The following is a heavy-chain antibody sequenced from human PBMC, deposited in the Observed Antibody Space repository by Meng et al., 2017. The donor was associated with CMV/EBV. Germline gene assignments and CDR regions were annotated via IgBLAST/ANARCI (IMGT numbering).Heavy chain of an antibody. V-gene: IGHV3-11*04. J-gene: IGHJ4*02. Sequence: GESLKISCAASGFTVSSNYMSWVRQAPGKGLEWVSYISSSGSTIYYADSVKGRFTISRDNAKNSLYLQMNSLRAEDTAVYYCAGTNIVDYWGQGTLVTVSS. CDR1: GFTVSSNY. CDR2: ISSSGSTI. D-gene: IGHD2/OR15-2a*01. CDR3: AGTNIVDY.